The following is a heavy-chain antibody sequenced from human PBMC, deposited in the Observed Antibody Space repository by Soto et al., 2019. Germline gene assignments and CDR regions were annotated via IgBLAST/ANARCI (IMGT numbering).Heavy chain of an antibody. D-gene: IGHD1-1*01. Sequence: GGSLRLSCAASGFKFSSNAMSWVRQAPGKGLEWVSGIGDSGDDTYYADSVKGRFTISRDTSKNTLYLQMNSLGADDSAVYYCAKELERHYDSHCWGQGTLVTVSS. CDR2: IGDSGDDT. V-gene: IGHV3-23*01. CDR3: AKELERHYDSHC. J-gene: IGHJ4*02. CDR1: GFKFSSNA.